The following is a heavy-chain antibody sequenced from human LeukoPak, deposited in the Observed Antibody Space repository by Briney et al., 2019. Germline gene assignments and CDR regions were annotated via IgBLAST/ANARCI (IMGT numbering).Heavy chain of an antibody. V-gene: IGHV3-30*01. CDR3: AKEGSGSSWSSFGF. J-gene: IGHJ4*02. CDR1: GFNFNNHA. Sequence: PGTSLRVSCAASGFNFNNHAMHWVRQAPGKGLEWVAVISYSETRIHYADSVKCRLTISRDTSKNTLFLQMDSLTADDTAVYYCAKEGSGSSWSSFGFWGQGTLVTVSS. CDR2: ISYSETRI. D-gene: IGHD6-13*01.